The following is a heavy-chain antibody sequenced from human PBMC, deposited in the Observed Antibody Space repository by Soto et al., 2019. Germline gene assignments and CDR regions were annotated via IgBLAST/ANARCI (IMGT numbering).Heavy chain of an antibody. V-gene: IGHV1-2*02. D-gene: IGHD2-2*01. J-gene: IGHJ4*02. CDR2: IDPRNGGT. Sequence: ASVKVSCKASGYTFSDYYIHWVRQAPGQGLEWMGWIDPRNGGTKYAQKFQDRFSMTTDTSTSTASMELRRLRSDDTAVFFCARVRYRNLIHARGQGTLVTVSS. CDR3: ARVRYRNLIHA. CDR1: GYTFSDYY.